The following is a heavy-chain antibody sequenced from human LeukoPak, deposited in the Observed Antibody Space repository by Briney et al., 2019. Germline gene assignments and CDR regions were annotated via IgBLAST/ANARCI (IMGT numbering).Heavy chain of an antibody. CDR3: ASGGGVLAAFDI. CDR1: GFSFSASS. J-gene: IGHJ3*02. D-gene: IGHD2-8*02. CDR2: IRSKINGYAT. Sequence: GGSLRLSYGASGFSFSASSMHWVRQAPGKGLEWVGRIRSKINGYATHFAASVDGRFTVSRDDSKNTMYLHMNSLKTEDTAVYYCASGGGVLAAFDIWGQGTMVIVSS. V-gene: IGHV3-73*01.